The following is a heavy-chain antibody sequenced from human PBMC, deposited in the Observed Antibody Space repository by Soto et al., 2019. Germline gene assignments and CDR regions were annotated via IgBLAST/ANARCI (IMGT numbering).Heavy chain of an antibody. V-gene: IGHV4-39*01. CDR2: IYYSGSS. J-gene: IGHJ5*02. CDR1: GGYISSSSYY. Sequence: PSVTMSVTCAVSGGYISSSSYYWGWNRQPPGKGLEWIGSIYYSGSSYYNPSLKSRVTISVDTSKNQFSLKLSSVTAADTAVYYCARHWLQSWFDPWGQGTLVTVSS. CDR3: ARHWLQSWFDP. D-gene: IGHD4-4*01.